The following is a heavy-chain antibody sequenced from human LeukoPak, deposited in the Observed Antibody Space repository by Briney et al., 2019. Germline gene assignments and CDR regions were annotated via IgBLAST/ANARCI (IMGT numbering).Heavy chain of an antibody. CDR1: GGSISSGSYY. CDR2: IYTSGST. V-gene: IGHV4-61*02. D-gene: IGHD1-1*01. CDR3: ARVLEN. Sequence: SETLSLTCTVSGGSISSGSYYWSWIRQPAGKGLEWIGRIYTSGSTNYNPSLKSRATISVDTSKNQFSLELSSVTAADTAVYYCARVLENWGQGTLVTVSS. J-gene: IGHJ4*02.